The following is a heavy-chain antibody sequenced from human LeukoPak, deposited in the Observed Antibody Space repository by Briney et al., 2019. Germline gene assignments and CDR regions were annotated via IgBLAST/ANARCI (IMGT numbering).Heavy chain of an antibody. D-gene: IGHD1-1*01. CDR3: AKDTDWI. CDR1: GFTFSSYA. CDR2: ISGSGGNT. Sequence: PVGSLRLSCAASGFTFSSYAMSWVRQAPGKGLEWVSTISGSGGNTYYADSVKGHFIISGDNSKNTLYLQMNSLRAEDTAVYYCAKDTDWIWGQGTLVTVSS. V-gene: IGHV3-23*01. J-gene: IGHJ4*02.